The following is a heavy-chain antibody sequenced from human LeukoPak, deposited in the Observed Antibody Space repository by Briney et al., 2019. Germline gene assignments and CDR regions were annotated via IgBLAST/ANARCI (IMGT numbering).Heavy chain of an antibody. CDR2: TSPYNGNT. CDR1: GYTFGSYG. CDR3: ARDISSTWYYFDS. Sequence: ASVKVSCKASGYTFGSYGISWVRQAPGQGLEWMGWTSPYNGNTHYTQKLQGRVTMTTDTSTSTAYMELRSLRSDDTAMYYCARDISSTWYYFDSWGQGTLVTVSS. D-gene: IGHD6-13*01. V-gene: IGHV1-18*01. J-gene: IGHJ4*02.